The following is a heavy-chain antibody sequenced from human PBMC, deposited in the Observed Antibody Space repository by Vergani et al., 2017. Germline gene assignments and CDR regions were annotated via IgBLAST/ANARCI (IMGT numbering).Heavy chain of an antibody. CDR2: IYYSGST. Sequence: QVQLQESGPGLVKPSQTLSLTCAVSGGSISSGGYYWSWIRQHPGKGLEWIGYIYYSGSTYYNPSLKSRVTISVDTSKNQFSLKLSSVTAADTAVYYCARDPVSSTSRDAFDIWGQGTMVTVSS. D-gene: IGHD2-2*01. V-gene: IGHV4-31*11. J-gene: IGHJ3*02. CDR3: ARDPVSSTSRDAFDI. CDR1: GGSISSGGYY.